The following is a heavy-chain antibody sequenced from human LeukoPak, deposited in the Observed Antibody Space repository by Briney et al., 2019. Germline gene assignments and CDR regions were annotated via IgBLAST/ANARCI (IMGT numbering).Heavy chain of an antibody. V-gene: IGHV3-74*01. Sequence: EGSLRLSCAASGFTFSDYWMHWVRQAPGKGLVWVSRIESDGSSTTYADSVKGRFTISRDNAKNTLFLQMNSLGADDTAVYYCARDYHDSSGYYYFDSWGQGTLVTVSS. J-gene: IGHJ4*02. CDR1: GFTFSDYW. CDR2: IESDGSST. CDR3: ARDYHDSSGYYYFDS. D-gene: IGHD3-22*01.